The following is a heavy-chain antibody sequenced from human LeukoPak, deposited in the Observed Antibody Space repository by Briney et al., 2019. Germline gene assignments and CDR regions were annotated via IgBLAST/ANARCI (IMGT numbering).Heavy chain of an antibody. V-gene: IGHV4-59*01. CDR2: IYYSGST. CDR3: ARAVAVAVMDAFDI. CDR1: GGSISSYY. Sequence: SETLSLTCTVSGGSISSYYWSWIRQPPGKGLEWIGYIYYSGSTNYNPSLKSQVTISVDTSKNQFSLKLSSVTAADTAVYYCARAVAVAVMDAFDIWGQGTMVTVSS. D-gene: IGHD6-19*01. J-gene: IGHJ3*02.